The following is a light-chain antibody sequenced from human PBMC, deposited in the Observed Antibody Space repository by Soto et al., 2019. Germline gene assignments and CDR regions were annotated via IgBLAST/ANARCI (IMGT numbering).Light chain of an antibody. Sequence: EIVLMQSPGTLSLSPGERATLSCRASQSVSSNYLAWYQQKPGQAPRLLIHGASSRATGIPDRFSGSGSGTDFILTISRLEPEDFAVYYCLRYASSPPLTFGGGTMVEIK. CDR2: GAS. J-gene: IGKJ4*01. V-gene: IGKV3-20*01. CDR3: LRYASSPPLT. CDR1: QSVSSNY.